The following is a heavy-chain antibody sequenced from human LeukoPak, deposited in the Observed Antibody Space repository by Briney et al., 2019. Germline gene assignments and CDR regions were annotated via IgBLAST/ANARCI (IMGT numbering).Heavy chain of an antibody. V-gene: IGHV1-18*01. CDR3: ARDLDWIFDL. CDR1: GYTFTSYG. D-gene: IGHD3-9*01. Sequence: ASVKVSCKASGYTFTSYGVSWVRQAPGQGLEWMAWISASSGNTNYAQSLQGRVTLTTDTSTSTAYMELRSLTSDDTAVYYCARDLDWIFDLWGRGTLSQSPQ. CDR2: ISASSGNT. J-gene: IGHJ2*01.